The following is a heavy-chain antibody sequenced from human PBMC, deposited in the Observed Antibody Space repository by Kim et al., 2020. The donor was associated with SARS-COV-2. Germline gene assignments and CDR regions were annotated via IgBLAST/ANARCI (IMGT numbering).Heavy chain of an antibody. D-gene: IGHD3-3*01. J-gene: IGHJ4*02. Sequence: SYIYYADSVKGRFTISRDNAKNSLYLQMNSLRAEDTAVYYCAWGGVITDYWGQGTLVTVSS. CDR3: AWGGVITDY. CDR2: SYI. V-gene: IGHV3-21*01.